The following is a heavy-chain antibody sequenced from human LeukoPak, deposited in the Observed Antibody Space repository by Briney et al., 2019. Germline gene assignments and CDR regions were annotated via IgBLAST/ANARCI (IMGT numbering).Heavy chain of an antibody. V-gene: IGHV1-2*06. J-gene: IGHJ4*02. CDR2: KNPNNDST. D-gene: IGHD4-23*01. Sequence: VHDSFQSTLYTHLQYHIHDVGQAPAQELKRLNRKNPNNDSTNSAAQKFQCRVTMTRDTSISTAYMELSSLTSDDAAVYYCARVFFYGGNAVPFDYWGQGTLVTVSS. CDR1: LYTHLQYH. CDR3: ARVFFYGGNAVPFDY.